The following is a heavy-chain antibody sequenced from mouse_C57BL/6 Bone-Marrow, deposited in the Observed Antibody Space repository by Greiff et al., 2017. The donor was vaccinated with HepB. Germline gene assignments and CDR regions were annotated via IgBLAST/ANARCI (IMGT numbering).Heavy chain of an antibody. CDR3: VKASIYYYGSSYHYYAMDY. Sequence: EVKVVDSGGGLVQPGAPLRLSCAASGFTFTDYYMSWVRQPPGKAPEWLALIRNKANGYTTEYTASVKGRFTISRDNSQNILYLQMNTLRAEDSATYYCVKASIYYYGSSYHYYAMDYWGQGTSVTVSS. CDR1: GFTFTDYY. V-gene: IGHV7-4*01. CDR2: IRNKANGYTT. D-gene: IGHD1-1*01. J-gene: IGHJ4*01.